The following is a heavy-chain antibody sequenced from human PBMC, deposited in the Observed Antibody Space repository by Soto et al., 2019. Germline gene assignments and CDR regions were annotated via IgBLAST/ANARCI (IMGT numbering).Heavy chain of an antibody. CDR1: GFTFSSYA. Sequence: PGGSLRLSCAASGFTFSSYAMHWVRQAPGKGLEWVAVISYDGSNKYYADSVKGRFTISRDNSKNTLYLQMNSLRAEDTAVYYCARVGYCISTSCYSAFDIWGQGTMVTVSS. D-gene: IGHD2-2*02. CDR3: ARVGYCISTSCYSAFDI. V-gene: IGHV3-30-3*01. J-gene: IGHJ3*02. CDR2: ISYDGSNK.